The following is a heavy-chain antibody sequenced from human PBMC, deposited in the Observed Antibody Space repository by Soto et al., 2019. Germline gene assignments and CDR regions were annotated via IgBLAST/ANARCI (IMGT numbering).Heavy chain of an antibody. CDR3: GRGRWGATRLAYYFDY. CDR1: GYTFSDYA. J-gene: IGHJ4*02. Sequence: QGQLVQSGAEVKKPGASVKLSCKASGYTFSDYAIQWLRQAPGQRLEWMGWINAGNGNTKYSQKFQGRVSITSGTSASTGHKGLTSLRSEDTGFYFWGRGRWGATRLAYYFDYWGQGTLVSVSS. D-gene: IGHD1-26*01. V-gene: IGHV1-3*01. CDR2: INAGNGNT.